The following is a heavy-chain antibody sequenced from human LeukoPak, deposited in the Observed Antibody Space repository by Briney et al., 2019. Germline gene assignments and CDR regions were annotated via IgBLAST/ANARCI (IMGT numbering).Heavy chain of an antibody. V-gene: IGHV3-74*01. CDR2: INEDGSIT. D-gene: IGHD1-26*01. J-gene: IGHJ4*02. CDR1: GFTFRTYW. CDR3: GRDLGGRSGY. Sequence: GGSLRLSCAVSGFTFRTYWMHWVRQVPGEGLVWVSRINEDGSITNYADSVKGRFSISRDNAKITLYLQMNSLGAEDTAVYYCGRDLGGRSGYWGQGTLVTVSS.